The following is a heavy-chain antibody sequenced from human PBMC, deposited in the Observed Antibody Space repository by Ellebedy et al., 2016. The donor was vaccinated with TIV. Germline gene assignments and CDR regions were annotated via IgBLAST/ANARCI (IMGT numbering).Heavy chain of an antibody. Sequence: GESLKISCAASGFTVSYTYMSWVRQAPGKGLEWVSVIHTGGDTYYADSVKGRFTISRDSSKNKLYLQMNSLRAEDTAVYYCARRISGTYGDDALDIWGQGTMVSVSS. J-gene: IGHJ3*02. CDR3: ARRISGTYGDDALDI. CDR2: IHTGGDT. D-gene: IGHD1-20*01. CDR1: GFTVSYTY. V-gene: IGHV3-53*01.